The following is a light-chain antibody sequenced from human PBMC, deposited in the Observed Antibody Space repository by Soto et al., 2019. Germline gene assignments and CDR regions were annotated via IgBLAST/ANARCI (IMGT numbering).Light chain of an antibody. V-gene: IGLV1-40*01. CDR1: SSNIGANYD. CDR2: GNS. J-gene: IGLJ1*01. CDR3: QSYDNSLSTYV. Sequence: QSALTQPPSVSGAPGQRVTISCTGSSSNIGANYDVHWYQHLPGTAPKLLIYGNSNRPSGVPDRFSGSKSGTSASLAITGLQAEDEADYYCQSYDNSLSTYVFGPGTKVTVL.